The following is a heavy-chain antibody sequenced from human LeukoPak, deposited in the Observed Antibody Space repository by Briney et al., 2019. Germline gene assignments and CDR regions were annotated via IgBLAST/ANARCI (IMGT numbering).Heavy chain of an antibody. Sequence: PGGSLRLSCAAFGFTFSYYWMHWVRQAPGKGLVWVSRISDDGSNRNYADFVKGRFTISRDNAKNTLYLQMDSLRAEDTAVYYCARDDGHSFSISFQDYWGQGTLVTVSS. D-gene: IGHD6-13*01. CDR2: ISDDGSNR. CDR1: GFTFSYYW. J-gene: IGHJ4*02. CDR3: ARDDGHSFSISFQDY. V-gene: IGHV3-74*01.